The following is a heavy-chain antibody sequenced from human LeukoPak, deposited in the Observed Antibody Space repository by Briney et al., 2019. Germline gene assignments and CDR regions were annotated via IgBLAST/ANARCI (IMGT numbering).Heavy chain of an antibody. V-gene: IGHV1-46*01. CDR1: GYTFTSYY. CDR3: AGQQLVSRPYYYYYGMDV. D-gene: IGHD6-6*01. CDR2: INPSGGST. J-gene: IGHJ6*02. Sequence: ASVKVSCKASGYTFTSYYMHWVRQAPGQGLEWMGIINPSGGSTSYAQKFQGRVTITADESTSTAYMELSSLRSEDTAVYYCAGQQLVSRPYYYYYGMDVWGQGTTVTVSS.